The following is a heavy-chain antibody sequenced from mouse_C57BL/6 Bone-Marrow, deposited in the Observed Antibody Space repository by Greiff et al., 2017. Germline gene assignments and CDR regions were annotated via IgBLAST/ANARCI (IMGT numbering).Heavy chain of an antibody. CDR2: IDPSDSET. D-gene: IGHD1-1*01. CDR1: GYTFTSYW. Sequence: VQLQQSGAELVRPGSSVKLSCKASGYTFTSYWMHWVKQRPIQGLEWIGNIDPSDSETHYNQKFKDKATLTVDKSSSTAYMQLSSLTSEDSAVYYCARGLGSSYTWFAYWGQGTLVTVSA. J-gene: IGHJ3*01. CDR3: ARGLGSSYTWFAY. V-gene: IGHV1-52*01.